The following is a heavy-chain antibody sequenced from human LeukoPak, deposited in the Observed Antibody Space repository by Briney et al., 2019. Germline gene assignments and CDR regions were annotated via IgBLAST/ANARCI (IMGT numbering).Heavy chain of an antibody. D-gene: IGHD6-19*01. Sequence: GGSLRLSCAASGFTFSSYSMQWVRQAPGKGLEWVAVISYDGSNKYYADSVKGRFTISRDNSKNTLYLQMNSLRAEDTAVYYCARGGGGLVRTFSDYWGQGTLVTVSS. CDR2: ISYDGSNK. CDR3: ARGGGGLVRTFSDY. V-gene: IGHV3-30*19. J-gene: IGHJ4*02. CDR1: GFTFSSYS.